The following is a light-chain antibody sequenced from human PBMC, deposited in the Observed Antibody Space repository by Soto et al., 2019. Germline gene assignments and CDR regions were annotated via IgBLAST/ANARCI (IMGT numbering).Light chain of an antibody. CDR1: QDISNN. V-gene: IGKV1-33*01. CDR3: QKYDNLQFT. CDR2: DAS. Sequence: DIQMTQSPSSLSASVGDRVTITCQSSQDISNNLNWYQQKPGKAPKLLIYDASIVETGAPSRFSGSVSGTDFTITISRLQAEDIATYYCQKYDNLQFTFGPGTKVDIK. J-gene: IGKJ3*01.